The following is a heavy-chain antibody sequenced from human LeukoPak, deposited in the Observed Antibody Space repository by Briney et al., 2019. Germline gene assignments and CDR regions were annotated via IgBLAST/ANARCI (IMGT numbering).Heavy chain of an antibody. CDR1: GGSISSYY. D-gene: IGHD6-6*01. V-gene: IGHV4-59*01. Sequence: SETLSLTCTVSGGSISSYYWSWIRQPPGKGLEWIGYIYYSGSTNYNPSLKSRVTISVDTSKNQFSLKLSSVTAADTAVYCCARESWIAARPGYYYYMDVWGKGTTVTVSS. J-gene: IGHJ6*03. CDR2: IYYSGST. CDR3: ARESWIAARPGYYYYMDV.